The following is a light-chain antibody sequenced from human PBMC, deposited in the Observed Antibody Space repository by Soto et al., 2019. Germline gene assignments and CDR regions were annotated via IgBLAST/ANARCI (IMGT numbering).Light chain of an antibody. Sequence: DIQMTQSPSSLSASVGDRVTITCRASQSISIYLNWYQQKPGKAPKLLIYAAYSLQSGVPSRVSGSGSGTDFTLTISSLQPEDFATYYCQQSYSTPFTFGPGTKVDI. CDR1: QSISIY. V-gene: IGKV1-39*01. CDR2: AAY. J-gene: IGKJ3*01. CDR3: QQSYSTPFT.